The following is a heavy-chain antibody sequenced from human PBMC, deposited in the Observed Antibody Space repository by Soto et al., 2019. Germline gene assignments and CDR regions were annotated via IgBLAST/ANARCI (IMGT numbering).Heavy chain of an antibody. D-gene: IGHD6-13*01. CDR1: GGSINSGGYY. Sequence: QVQLQESGPGLVKPSQTLSLICTVSGGSINSGGYYWNWIRQHPGQGLEWIGYIIYSGSKYYNPYHRSRVSISSDASENQSSLNLSAVMAADTAVYFCARGYRQSGYSSSWVFDYWGQGTLVNVSS. CDR2: IIYSGSK. V-gene: IGHV4-31*03. J-gene: IGHJ4*02. CDR3: ARGYRQSGYSSSWVFDY.